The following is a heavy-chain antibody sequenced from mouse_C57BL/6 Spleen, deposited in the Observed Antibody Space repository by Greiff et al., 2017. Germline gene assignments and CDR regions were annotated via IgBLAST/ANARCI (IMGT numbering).Heavy chain of an antibody. CDR3: ARRVERDYFDY. CDR1: GYSITSGYY. D-gene: IGHD1-1*01. J-gene: IGHJ2*01. V-gene: IGHV3-6*01. CDR2: ISYDGSN. Sequence: EVKLMESGPGLVKPSQSLSLTCSVTGYSITSGYYWNWIRQFPGNKLEWMGYISYDGSNNYNPSLKNRISITRDTSKNQFFLKLNSVTTEDTATYYCARRVERDYFDYWGQGTTLTVSS.